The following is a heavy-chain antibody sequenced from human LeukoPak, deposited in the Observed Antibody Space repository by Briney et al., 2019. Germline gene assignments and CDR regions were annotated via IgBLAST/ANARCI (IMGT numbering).Heavy chain of an antibody. V-gene: IGHV3-23*01. CDR1: GYTFSNYG. CDR3: ARVSYYYYYYMDV. J-gene: IGHJ6*03. CDR2: ISGSGGST. Sequence: PGGSLRLSCAASGYTFSNYGMSWVRQAPGKGLEWVSAISGSGGSTYYADSVKGRFTIPRDNSKNTLYLQMNSLRAEDTAVYYCARVSYYYYYYMDVWGKGTTVTISS.